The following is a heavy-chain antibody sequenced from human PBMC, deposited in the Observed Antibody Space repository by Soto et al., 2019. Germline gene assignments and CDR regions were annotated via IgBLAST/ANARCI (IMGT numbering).Heavy chain of an antibody. V-gene: IGHV1-69*13. Sequence: SVKVSCKASGGTFSSYAISWVRQAPGQGLEWMGGIIPIFGTANYAQKFQGRVTITADESTSTAYMELSSLRSEDTAVYYCARDSGSYKRFDYWGQEPWSPSPQ. CDR1: GGTFSSYA. J-gene: IGHJ4*01. CDR3: ARDSGSYKRFDY. D-gene: IGHD1-26*01. CDR2: IIPIFGTA.